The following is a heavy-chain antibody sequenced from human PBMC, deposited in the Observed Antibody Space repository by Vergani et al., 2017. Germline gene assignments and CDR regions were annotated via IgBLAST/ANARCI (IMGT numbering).Heavy chain of an antibody. CDR3: AREPEGYCTNGVCHGMDV. D-gene: IGHD2-8*01. Sequence: VQLMESGGRVVQPGRSLRLPCAVSGFTFSSYAMHWVRQAPGKGLEWVAVISYDGSNKYYADSVKGRFTISRDNSKNTLYLQMNSLRAEDTAVYYCAREPEGYCTNGVCHGMDVWGKGTTVTVSS. CDR2: ISYDGSNK. V-gene: IGHV3-30-3*01. J-gene: IGHJ6*04. CDR1: GFTFSSYA.